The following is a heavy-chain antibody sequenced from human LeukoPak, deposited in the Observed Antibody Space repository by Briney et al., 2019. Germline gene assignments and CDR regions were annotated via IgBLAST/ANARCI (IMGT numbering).Heavy chain of an antibody. CDR1: GYSFTSYW. CDR2: IYPGDSDT. CDR3: ARLLATVVHTPWYMDV. Sequence: GESLKISCKGSGYSFTSYWIGWVRQMPGKGLEWMGIIYPGDSDTRYSPSFQGQVTISADKSISTAYLQWSSLKASDTAMYYCARLLATVVHTPWYMDVWGKGTTVTVSS. V-gene: IGHV5-51*01. J-gene: IGHJ6*03. D-gene: IGHD4-23*01.